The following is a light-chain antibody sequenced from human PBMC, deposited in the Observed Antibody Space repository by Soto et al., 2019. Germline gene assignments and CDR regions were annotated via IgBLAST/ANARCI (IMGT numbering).Light chain of an antibody. V-gene: IGLV2-14*01. Sequence: QSALTQPASVSGSPGQSITMSCTGTSSDVGDRNYVSWYQQHPGKAPKLMIYEVSNRPSGVSHRFSGSKSGNTASLTISGLQAEDEADYYCSSYTSSSSLVFGGGTKLTVL. J-gene: IGLJ2*01. CDR2: EVS. CDR1: SSDVGDRNY. CDR3: SSYTSSSSLV.